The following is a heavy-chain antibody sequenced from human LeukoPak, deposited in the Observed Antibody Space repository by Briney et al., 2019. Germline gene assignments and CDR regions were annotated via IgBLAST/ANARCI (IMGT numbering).Heavy chain of an antibody. CDR2: INHSGST. Sequence: SETLSLTCAVYGGSFSGYYWSWIRQPPGKGLEWIGEINHSGSTNYNPSLKSRVTISVDTSKNQFSLKLRSVTAADTAVYYCGRRPRRDVVITTYFSFQHGGQGTRVTVSS. V-gene: IGHV4-34*01. J-gene: IGHJ1*01. D-gene: IGHD3-22*01. CDR3: GRRPRRDVVITTYFSFQH. CDR1: GGSFSGYY.